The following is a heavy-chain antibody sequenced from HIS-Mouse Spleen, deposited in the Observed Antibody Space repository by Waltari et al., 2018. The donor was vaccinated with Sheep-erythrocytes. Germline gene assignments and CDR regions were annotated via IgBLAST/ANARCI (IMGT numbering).Heavy chain of an antibody. V-gene: IGHV4-59*08. Sequence: VQLQESGPGLVKPSETLSLTCTVSGCPISSYSWSWIRQPPGKGLEWIGYIYYSGSTNYNPSLKSRVTISVDTSKNQFSLNLSSVTAADTAVYYCARLELGQFDYWGQGTLVTVSS. D-gene: IGHD1-26*01. CDR1: GCPISSYS. CDR3: ARLELGQFDY. CDR2: IYYSGST. J-gene: IGHJ4*02.